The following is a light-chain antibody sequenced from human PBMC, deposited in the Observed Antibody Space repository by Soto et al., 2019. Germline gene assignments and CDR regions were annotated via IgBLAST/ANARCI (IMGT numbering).Light chain of an antibody. J-gene: IGKJ1*01. CDR3: QQRSNSWT. CDR2: DAS. CDR1: QSVSSY. Sequence: EIVLTQSPATLSLSPGERATLSCRASQSVSSYLAWYKQKPGQAPRLLIYDASNRATGIPARFSGSGSGTDFTLTISSLEPEGFAVYYCQQRSNSWTFGQGTKVEIK. V-gene: IGKV3-11*01.